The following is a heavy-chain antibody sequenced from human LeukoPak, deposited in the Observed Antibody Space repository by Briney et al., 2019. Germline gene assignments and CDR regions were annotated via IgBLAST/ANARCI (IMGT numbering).Heavy chain of an antibody. CDR1: GYTLTELS. V-gene: IGHV1-24*01. CDR2: FDPEDGET. Sequence: ASVKVSCKVSGYTLTELSMHWVRQAPGKGLEWMEGFDPEDGETIYAQKFQGRVTMTEDTSTDTAYMELSSLRSEDTAVYYCVTLADYYDSSGYYNWYFDYWGQGTLVTVSS. J-gene: IGHJ4*02. D-gene: IGHD3-22*01. CDR3: VTLADYYDSSGYYNWYFDY.